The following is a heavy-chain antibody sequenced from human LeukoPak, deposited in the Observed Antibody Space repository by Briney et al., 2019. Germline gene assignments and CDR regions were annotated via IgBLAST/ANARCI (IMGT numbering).Heavy chain of an antibody. V-gene: IGHV1-2*04. D-gene: IGHD2-2*01. CDR3: ARGLAGVNTLHIVVVPAAMIEDWFDP. CDR2: INPNSGGT. CDR1: GYTFTGYY. Sequence: ASVKVSCKGSGYTFTGYYMHWVRQAPGQGLEWMGWINPNSGGTNYAQKFQGWVTRTRDTSISTAYMELSRLRSDDTAVYYCARGLAGVNTLHIVVVPAAMIEDWFDPWGQGTLVTVSS. J-gene: IGHJ5*02.